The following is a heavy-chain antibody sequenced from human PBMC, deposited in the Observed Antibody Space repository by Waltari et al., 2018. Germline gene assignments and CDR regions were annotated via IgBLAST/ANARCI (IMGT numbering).Heavy chain of an antibody. CDR1: GGSISSYY. J-gene: IGHJ4*02. CDR2: SYYSGST. Sequence: QVQLQESGPGLVKPSETLSLTCTVSGGSISSYYWSWIRQPPGTGLEWIGYSYYSGSTNYNPSLTSRVNRSVDTSKSQFSLKLSSVTAADTAVYYCARDATYYDILTGYYTPTHFDCWGQGTLVTVSS. CDR3: ARDATYYDILTGYYTPTHFDC. V-gene: IGHV4-59*01. D-gene: IGHD3-9*01.